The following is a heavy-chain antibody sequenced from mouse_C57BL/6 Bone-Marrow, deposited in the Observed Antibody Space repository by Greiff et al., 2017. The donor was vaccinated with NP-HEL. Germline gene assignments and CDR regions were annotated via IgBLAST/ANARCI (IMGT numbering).Heavy chain of an antibody. D-gene: IGHD1-1*01. CDR1: GYTFTSYW. CDR2: INPSSGYT. J-gene: IGHJ2*01. CDR3: ARQTYGSSFFFDY. V-gene: IGHV1-7*01. Sequence: VQLQQSGAELAKPGASVKLSCKASGYTFTSYWMHWVNQRPGQGLEWIGYINPSSGYTKYNQKFKDKATLTADKSSSTAYMQLSSLTYEDSAVYYCARQTYGSSFFFDYWGQGTTLTVSS.